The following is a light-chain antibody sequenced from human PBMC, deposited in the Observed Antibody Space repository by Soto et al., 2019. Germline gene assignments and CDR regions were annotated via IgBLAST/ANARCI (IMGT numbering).Light chain of an antibody. CDR2: GAS. V-gene: IGKV3-20*01. CDR3: QQYGSSYVYT. J-gene: IGKJ2*01. CDR1: QSVSSSY. Sequence: EIVLTQSPGTLSLSLGERATLSCRASQSVSSSYLAWYQQKPGQAPRLLIYGASSRATGIPDRFSGSGSGTDFTLTISRLEPEDFAVYYCQQYGSSYVYTFGQGTKLEIK.